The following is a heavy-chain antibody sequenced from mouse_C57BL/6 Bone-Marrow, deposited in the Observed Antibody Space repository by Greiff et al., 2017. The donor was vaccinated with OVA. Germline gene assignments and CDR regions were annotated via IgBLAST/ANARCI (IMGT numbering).Heavy chain of an antibody. D-gene: IGHD1-1*01. CDR2: ISNLAYSI. CDR1: GFTFSDYG. Sequence: EVKLMESGGGLVQPGGSLKLSCAASGFTFSDYGMAWVRQAPRKGPEWVAFISNLAYSIYYADTVTGRFTISRENAKNTLYLEMSSLRSEDTAMYYCARHPPHYYGSSLWYFDVWGTGTTVTVSS. CDR3: ARHPPHYYGSSLWYFDV. J-gene: IGHJ1*03. V-gene: IGHV5-15*01.